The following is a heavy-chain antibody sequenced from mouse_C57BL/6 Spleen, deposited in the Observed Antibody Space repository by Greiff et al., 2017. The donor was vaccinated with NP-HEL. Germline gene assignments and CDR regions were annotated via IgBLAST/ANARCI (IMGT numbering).Heavy chain of an antibody. J-gene: IGHJ2*01. D-gene: IGHD3-3*01. V-gene: IGHV5-17*01. Sequence: EVQGVESGAGLVKPGGSLKLSCAASGFTLSAYGMHWVRQAPEKGLEWVGYISSGSSTIYYADTVKGRSTISRDNAKNTLFLQMTSAGSEDTAMYYCARGGRYFDYWGQGTTLTVSS. CDR1: GFTLSAYG. CDR2: ISSGSSTI. CDR3: ARGGRYFDY.